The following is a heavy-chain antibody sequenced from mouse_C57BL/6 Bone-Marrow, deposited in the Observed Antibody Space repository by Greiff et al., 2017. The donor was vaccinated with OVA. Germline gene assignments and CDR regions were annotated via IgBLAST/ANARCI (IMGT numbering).Heavy chain of an antibody. CDR1: GYTFTDYY. D-gene: IGHD2-10*01. CDR2: INPNNGGT. Sequence: EVQLQQSGPELVKPGASVKISCKASGYTFTDYYMNWVKQSHGKSLEWIGDINPNNGGTSYNQKFKGTATLTVDKSSSTAYMELRSLTSEDSAVYYCASPYRFAYWGQGTLVTVSA. V-gene: IGHV1-26*01. J-gene: IGHJ3*01. CDR3: ASPYRFAY.